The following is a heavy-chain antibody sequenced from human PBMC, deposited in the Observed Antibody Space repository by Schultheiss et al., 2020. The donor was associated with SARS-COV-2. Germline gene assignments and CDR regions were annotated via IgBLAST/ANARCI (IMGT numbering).Heavy chain of an antibody. Sequence: SCTVSGGSISSYYWSWIRQPPGKGLEWIGRIYTSGSTNYNPSLKSRVTISVDTSKNQFSLKLSSVTAADTAVYYCARCQYTAMVHDWGQGTLVTVSS. CDR1: GGSISSYY. V-gene: IGHV4-4*07. CDR3: ARCQYTAMVHD. CDR2: IYTSGST. J-gene: IGHJ4*02. D-gene: IGHD5-18*01.